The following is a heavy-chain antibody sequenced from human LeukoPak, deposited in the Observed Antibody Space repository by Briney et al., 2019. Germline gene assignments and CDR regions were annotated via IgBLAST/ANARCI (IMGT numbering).Heavy chain of an antibody. CDR1: GFTFSSYS. J-gene: IGHJ4*02. D-gene: IGHD4-23*01. V-gene: IGHV3-48*04. CDR3: ARAPYGGNSDY. Sequence: GGSLRLSCAASGFTFSSYSMNWVRQAPGMGLEWVSYISSSSSTIYYADSVKGRFTISRDNAKNSLYLQMNSLRAEDTAVYYCARAPYGGNSDYWGQGTLVTVSS. CDR2: ISSSSSTI.